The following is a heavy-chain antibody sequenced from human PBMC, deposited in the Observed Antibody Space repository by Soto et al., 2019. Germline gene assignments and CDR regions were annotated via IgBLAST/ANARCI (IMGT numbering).Heavy chain of an antibody. D-gene: IGHD3-3*01. J-gene: IGHJ6*03. V-gene: IGHV4-34*01. Sequence: SETLSLTCAVYGGSFSGYYWSWIRQPPGKGLEWIGEINHSGSTNYNPSLKSRVTISVDTSKNHFSLKLSCVTAADTAVYYCARGGDFWSGYPYYYYMDVWGKGTTVTVSS. CDR3: ARGGDFWSGYPYYYYMDV. CDR2: INHSGST. CDR1: GGSFSGYY.